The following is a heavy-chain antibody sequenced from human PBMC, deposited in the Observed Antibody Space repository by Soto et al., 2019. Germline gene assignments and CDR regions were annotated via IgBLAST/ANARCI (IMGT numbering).Heavy chain of an antibody. CDR2: IFYSGST. D-gene: IGHD6-19*01. J-gene: IGHJ4*02. V-gene: IGHV4-59*01. CDR3: ARFAGYSSGWYCDY. CDR1: GASIGSSY. Sequence: PSETLSLTCTVSGASIGSSYWSWIRQPPGKGLEWMGYIFYSGSTNYSPSLNSRVSISVDTSKNRLSLKLSSVTAADTAVYYCARFAGYSSGWYCDYWGRETLVTVSS.